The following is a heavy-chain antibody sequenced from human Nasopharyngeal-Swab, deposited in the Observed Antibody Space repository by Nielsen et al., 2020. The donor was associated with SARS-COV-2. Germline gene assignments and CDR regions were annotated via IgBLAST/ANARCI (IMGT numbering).Heavy chain of an antibody. Sequence: GSLRLSCAVYGGSFSGYYWSRIRQPPGKGLEWIGEINHSGSTNYNPSLKSRVTISVDTSKNQFSLKLSSVTAADTAVYYCARHDYSNYNWGQGTLVTVSS. J-gene: IGHJ4*02. CDR2: INHSGST. D-gene: IGHD4-11*01. CDR3: ARHDYSNYN. V-gene: IGHV4-34*01. CDR1: GGSFSGYY.